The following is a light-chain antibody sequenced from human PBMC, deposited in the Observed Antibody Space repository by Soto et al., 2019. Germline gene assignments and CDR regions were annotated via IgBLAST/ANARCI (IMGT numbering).Light chain of an antibody. CDR2: GAS. CDR3: QQYGSSPPWT. CDR1: ESVSSSY. Sequence: IVLTQSPATLSLSPWERGTLSCRASESVSSSYLAWYQQKPGQAPRLLIFGASSRATGTPDRFSGSGSGTDFTLTISRLEPEDFAVYYCQQYGSSPPWTFGQGTKVDIK. J-gene: IGKJ1*01. V-gene: IGKV3-20*01.